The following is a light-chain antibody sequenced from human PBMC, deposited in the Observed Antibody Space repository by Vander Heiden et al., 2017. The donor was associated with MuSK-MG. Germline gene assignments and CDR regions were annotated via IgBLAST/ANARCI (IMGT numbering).Light chain of an antibody. CDR2: VND. CDR3: ETWDDSMDGVV. Sequence: QSVLTQPPSASGTPAPRVTISCSGRASNIGSNYVYWYQQFPGKAPKLLIYVNDQRPSGVHDRVSGSKSDTSASLAISGLQSEDEADYYCETWDDSMDGVVFGGGTKLTVL. CDR1: ASNIGSNY. V-gene: IGLV1-44*01. J-gene: IGLJ2*01.